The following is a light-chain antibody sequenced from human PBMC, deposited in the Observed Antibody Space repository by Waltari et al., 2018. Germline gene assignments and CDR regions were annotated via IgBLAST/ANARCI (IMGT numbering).Light chain of an antibody. Sequence: DIQLTQSPSFLSASVGDRVTITCRSSQGISSYLAWYQQKPGKAPKLLIHTASTLQGGVPSRFSGSGSGTDFTLTISRLEPEDFAVYYCQHYGSSPPPTFGPGTKVDIK. CDR3: QHYGSSPPPT. V-gene: IGKV1-9*01. CDR1: QGISSY. CDR2: TAS. J-gene: IGKJ3*01.